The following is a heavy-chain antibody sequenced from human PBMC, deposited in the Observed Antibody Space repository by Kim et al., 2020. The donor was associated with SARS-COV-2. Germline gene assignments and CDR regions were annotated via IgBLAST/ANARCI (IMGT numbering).Heavy chain of an antibody. CDR1: GGSISSGGYY. D-gene: IGHD6-13*01. CDR2: IFYSGST. Sequence: SETLSLTCTVSGGSISSGGYYWSWIRQHPGKGLEWIGYIFYSGSTYYNPSLKSRITISLDTSKNQFSLKLNSVTAADTAIYYCARRRTAAGLFDYWGQGT. J-gene: IGHJ4*02. CDR3: ARRRTAAGLFDY. V-gene: IGHV4-31*03.